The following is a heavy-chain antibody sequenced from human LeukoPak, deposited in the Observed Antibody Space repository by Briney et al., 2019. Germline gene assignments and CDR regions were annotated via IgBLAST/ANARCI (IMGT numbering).Heavy chain of an antibody. V-gene: IGHV4-4*07. CDR1: GGSISSYY. J-gene: IGHJ5*02. CDR3: ARGTYYYDSRNLNWFDP. CDR2: IYGTGTI. D-gene: IGHD3-22*01. Sequence: SETLSLTCTVSGGSISSYYWSWIRQPAGKGLEWIGRIYGTGTITYNPSLQSRVTMSVDTSKNQFSLKLSSVTAADTAVYYCARGTYYYDSRNLNWFDPWGQGTLVTVSS.